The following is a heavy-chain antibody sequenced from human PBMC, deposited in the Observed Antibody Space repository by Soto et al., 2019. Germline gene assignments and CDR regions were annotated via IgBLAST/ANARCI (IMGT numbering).Heavy chain of an antibody. V-gene: IGHV3-30*18. D-gene: IGHD2-2*01. CDR3: AKDVRYCSSTSCYPYYYYYYGMDV. Sequence: SLRLSCAASGFTFSSYGMHWVRQAPGKGLEWVAVISYDGSNKYYADSVKGRFTISRDNSKNTLYLQMNSLRAEDTAVYYCAKDVRYCSSTSCYPYYYYYYGMDVWGQGTTVTVSS. CDR1: GFTFSSYG. CDR2: ISYDGSNK. J-gene: IGHJ6*02.